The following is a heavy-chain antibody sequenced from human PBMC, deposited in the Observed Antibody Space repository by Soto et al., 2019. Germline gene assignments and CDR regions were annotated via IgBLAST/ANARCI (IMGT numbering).Heavy chain of an antibody. Sequence: PGGSLRLSCVASGFIFSNCWIYWVRQAPGMGLVWVSHINSDGSYTTYADSVKGRFTISRDNAKNTLYLQMNSLRAEDTAVYYCVRAIGHYGMDVWGRGTTVTVSS. CDR2: INSDGSYT. CDR1: GFIFSNCW. V-gene: IGHV3-74*01. J-gene: IGHJ6*02. CDR3: VRAIGHYGMDV. D-gene: IGHD3-22*01.